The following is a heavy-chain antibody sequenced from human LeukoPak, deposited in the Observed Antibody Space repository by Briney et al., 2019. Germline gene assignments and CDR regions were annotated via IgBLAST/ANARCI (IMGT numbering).Heavy chain of an antibody. CDR2: IKQDGSEK. D-gene: IGHD3-22*01. J-gene: IGHJ3*02. CDR1: GFTFSSYW. CDR3: AKTNRGTMIVVVITTYAFDI. V-gene: IGHV3-7*03. Sequence: GGSLRLSCAASGFTFSSYWMTWFRQAPGKGLEWVANIKQDGSEKYYVDSVKGRFTISRDNSKNTLYLQMNSLRAEDTAVYYCAKTNRGTMIVVVITTYAFDIWGQGTMVTVSS.